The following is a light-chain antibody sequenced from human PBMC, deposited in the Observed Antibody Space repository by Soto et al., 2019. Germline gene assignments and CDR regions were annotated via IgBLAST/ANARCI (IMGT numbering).Light chain of an antibody. J-gene: IGKJ5*01. V-gene: IGKV3-20*01. CDR2: GAS. Sequence: EIVLTQSPGTLSLSPGERATLSCRASQSVSSNYLAWYQQKPGQAPRLLIYGASSRATGIPDRFSGSGSGTDFTLTISRLEPEDCAVYYCQQYGSSPETFGQGTRLEIK. CDR1: QSVSSNY. CDR3: QQYGSSPET.